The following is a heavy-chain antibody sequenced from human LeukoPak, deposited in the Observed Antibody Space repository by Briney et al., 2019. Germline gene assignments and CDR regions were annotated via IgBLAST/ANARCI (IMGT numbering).Heavy chain of an antibody. D-gene: IGHD2-2*01. Sequence: SETMSLTCTVSGGSISSSSYYWGWIRQPPGKGLEWIGSIYYGGSTYYNPSLKSRVTISVDTSKNQFSLKLSSVTAADTALYYCARRLSRLIRNWFDPWGQGTLVTVSS. CDR3: ARRLSRLIRNWFDP. CDR2: IYYGGST. V-gene: IGHV4-39*01. CDR1: GGSISSSSYY. J-gene: IGHJ5*02.